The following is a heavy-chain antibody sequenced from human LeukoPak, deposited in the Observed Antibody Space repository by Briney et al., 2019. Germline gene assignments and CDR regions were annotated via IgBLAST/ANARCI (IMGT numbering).Heavy chain of an antibody. CDR1: GGSISSYY. CDR3: ARGSNWFDP. V-gene: IGHV4-59*01. J-gene: IGHJ5*02. Sequence: PSETLSLTCTVSGGSISSYYWSWIRQPPGRGLEWIGYIYYSGSTNYNPSLKSRVTISVDTSKNQFSLKLSSVTAADTAVYYCARGSNWFDPWGQGTLVTVSS. CDR2: IYYSGST.